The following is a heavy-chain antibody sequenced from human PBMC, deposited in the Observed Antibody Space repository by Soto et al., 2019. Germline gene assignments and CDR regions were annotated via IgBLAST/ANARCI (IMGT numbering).Heavy chain of an antibody. J-gene: IGHJ6*02. D-gene: IGHD2-2*02. CDR1: GYTFTGYY. CDR3: ARGYCSSTSCYTDYYYYYGMDV. CDR2: INPNSGGT. Sequence: QVQLVQSGAEVKKPGASVKVSCKASGYTFTGYYMHWVRQAPGQGLEWMGWINPNSGGTNYAQKFQGWVTMTRDTSISTAYMELSRLRSDDTAVYYCARGYCSSTSCYTDYYYYYGMDVWGQGTTVTVSS. V-gene: IGHV1-2*04.